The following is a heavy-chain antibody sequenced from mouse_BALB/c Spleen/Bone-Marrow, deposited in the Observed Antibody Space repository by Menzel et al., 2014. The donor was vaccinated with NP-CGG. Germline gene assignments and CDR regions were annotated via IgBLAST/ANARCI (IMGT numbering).Heavy chain of an antibody. D-gene: IGHD2-2*01. J-gene: IGHJ1*01. CDR1: GYTFTSYV. V-gene: IGHV1-14*01. CDR3: ARPLYGYDWYFDV. CDR2: INPYNDDT. Sequence: EVQLQQSGPELVRPGASVKMSCKASGYTFTSYVMHWVKQKPGLGLEWIGYINPYNDDTEYNEKFKGKATLTSDKSSSTAYMELSSLTSEDSAVFYCARPLYGYDWYFDVWGAGTTVTVSS.